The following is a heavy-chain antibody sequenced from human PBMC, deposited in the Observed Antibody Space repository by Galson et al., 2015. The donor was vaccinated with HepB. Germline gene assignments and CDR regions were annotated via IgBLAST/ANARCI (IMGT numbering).Heavy chain of an antibody. D-gene: IGHD6-6*01. V-gene: IGHV3-23*01. J-gene: IGHJ4*02. CDR2: ISGSGGST. CDR1: GFTFSSYA. Sequence: SLRLSCAASGFTFSSYAMSWVRQAPGKGLEWVSAISGSGGSTYYADSVKGRFTISRDNSKNTLYLQMNSLRAEDTAVYYCAKEPQALLRTPIAAQPPIDYWGQGTLVTVSS. CDR3: AKEPQALLRTPIAAQPPIDY.